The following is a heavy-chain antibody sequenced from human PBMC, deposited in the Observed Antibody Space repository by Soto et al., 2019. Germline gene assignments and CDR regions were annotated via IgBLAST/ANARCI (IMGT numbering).Heavy chain of an antibody. Sequence: SETLSLTCTVSGGSISSSSYYWGWIRQPPGKGLEWIGSIYYSGSTYYNPSLKSRVTISVDTSKNQFSLKLSSVTAADTAVYYCASHVLLWFVELMWGQGTLVTVSS. CDR3: ASHVLLWFVELM. CDR1: GGSISSSSYY. J-gene: IGHJ4*02. D-gene: IGHD3-10*01. CDR2: IYYSGST. V-gene: IGHV4-39*01.